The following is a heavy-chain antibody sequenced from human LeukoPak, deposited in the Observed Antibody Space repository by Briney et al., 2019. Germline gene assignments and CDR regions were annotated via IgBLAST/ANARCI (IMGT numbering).Heavy chain of an antibody. D-gene: IGHD6-13*01. J-gene: IGHJ4*02. CDR2: IFYSGSP. CDR1: GGSLSKYF. CDR3: ARVGHIAAAGTYDY. Sequence: KPSGTPSLTRTVPGGSLSKYFGDWVRETPGEGLGWIANIFYSGSPNYNPSLKSRVTISFDTSKNQFSLKLSSVTAADTAVYYCARVGHIAAAGTYDYWGQGTLVTVSS. V-gene: IGHV4-59*08.